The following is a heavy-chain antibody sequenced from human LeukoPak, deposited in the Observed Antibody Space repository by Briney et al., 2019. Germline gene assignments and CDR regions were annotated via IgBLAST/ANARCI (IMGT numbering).Heavy chain of an antibody. D-gene: IGHD3-22*01. J-gene: IGHJ5*02. CDR3: AKDAGYDKDWFDP. CDR1: GFTFSNYN. Sequence: GGSLRLSCAASGFTFSNYNMNWVRQAPGKGLEWVSSISSTSYYIYYADSVKGRFTISRDNAKNSLYLQMNSLRAEDTAVYYCAKDAGYDKDWFDPWGQGTLVTVSS. CDR2: ISSTSYYI. V-gene: IGHV3-21*01.